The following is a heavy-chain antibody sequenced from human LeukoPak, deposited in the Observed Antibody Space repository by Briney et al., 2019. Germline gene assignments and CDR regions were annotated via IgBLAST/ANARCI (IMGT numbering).Heavy chain of an antibody. V-gene: IGHV4-61*08. CDR1: GGSISSGDYY. D-gene: IGHD5-18*01. CDR2: IYYSGST. CDR3: ARGRSGYSYVDY. J-gene: IGHJ4*02. Sequence: SETLSLTCTVSGGSISSGDYYWSWIRQPPGKGLEWIGYIYYSGSTNYNPSLKSRVTISVDTSKNQFSLKLSSVTAADTAVYYCARGRSGYSYVDYWGQGTLVTVSS.